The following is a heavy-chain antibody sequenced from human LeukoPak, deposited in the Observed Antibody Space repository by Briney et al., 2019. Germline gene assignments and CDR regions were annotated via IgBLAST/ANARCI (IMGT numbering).Heavy chain of an antibody. D-gene: IGHD6-13*01. CDR3: ARGSSSSWYGYFDY. CDR1: GGTFSSYA. V-gene: IGHV1-69*05. CDR2: IIPIFGTA. Sequence: SVKLSCKASGGTFSSYAISWVRQAPGQGLEWMGGIIPIFGTANYAQKFQGRVTITTDESTSTAYMELSSLRSEDTAVYYCARGSSSSWYGYFDYWGQGTLVTVSS. J-gene: IGHJ4*02.